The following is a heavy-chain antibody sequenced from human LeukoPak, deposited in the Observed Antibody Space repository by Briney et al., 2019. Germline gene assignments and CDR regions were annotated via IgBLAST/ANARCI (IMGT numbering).Heavy chain of an antibody. CDR2: ISAYNGNT. V-gene: IGHV1-2*02. Sequence: ASVKVSCKASGYTFTGYYMHWVRQAPGQGLEWMGWISAYNGNTNYAQKFQGRVTMTRDTSISTAYMELSRLRSDDTAVYYCARGSVVVPAAMHWFDPWGQGTLVTVSS. D-gene: IGHD2-2*01. J-gene: IGHJ5*02. CDR1: GYTFTGYY. CDR3: ARGSVVVPAAMHWFDP.